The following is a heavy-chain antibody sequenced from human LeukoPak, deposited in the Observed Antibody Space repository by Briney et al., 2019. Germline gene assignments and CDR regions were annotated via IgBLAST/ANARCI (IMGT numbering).Heavy chain of an antibody. V-gene: IGHV1-8*01. D-gene: IGHD2-2*01. CDR1: GYTFTSYD. CDR3: ARAHRPYCSSTSCYYYFDY. CDR2: MNPNSGNT. J-gene: IGHJ4*02. Sequence: ASVTVSCKASGYTFTSYDINWVRQATGQGLEWMGWMNPNSGNTGYAQKFQGRVTMTRNTSISTAYMELSSLRSEDTAVYYCARAHRPYCSSTSCYYYFDYWGQGTLVTVSS.